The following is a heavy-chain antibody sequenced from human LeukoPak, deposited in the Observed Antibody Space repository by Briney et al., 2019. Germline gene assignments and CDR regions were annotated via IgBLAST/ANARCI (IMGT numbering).Heavy chain of an antibody. J-gene: IGHJ4*02. CDR2: ISGSGGST. Sequence: PGGSLRLSCAASGFTFTSYSMSWVRQAPGKGLEWVSAISGSGGSTYYADSVKGRFTISRDNSKNTLYLQMNSLRAEDTAVYHCSIGPQRYCSGGYCYGDYWGQGTLVTVSS. CDR3: SIGPQRYCSGGYCYGDY. V-gene: IGHV3-23*01. D-gene: IGHD2-15*01. CDR1: GFTFTSYS.